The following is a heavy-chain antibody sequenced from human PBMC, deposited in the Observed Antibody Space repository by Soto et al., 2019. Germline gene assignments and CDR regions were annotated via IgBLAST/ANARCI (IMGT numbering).Heavy chain of an antibody. CDR1: GGSISSGGYP. V-gene: IGHV4-30-2*01. Sequence: SETLSLTCAVSGGSISSGGYPWSWIRQPPGKGLEWIGYIYHSGSSYYNSSLKSRVTISVDRSKNQFSLKLSSVTAADTAVYYCARVPSPWGQGTLVTVSS. CDR2: IYHSGSS. CDR3: ARVPSP. J-gene: IGHJ5*02.